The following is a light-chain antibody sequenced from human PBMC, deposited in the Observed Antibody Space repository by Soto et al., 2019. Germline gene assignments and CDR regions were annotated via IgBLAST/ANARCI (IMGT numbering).Light chain of an antibody. CDR1: QDIITY. Sequence: DIQMTQSPSSLSASVGDRVTITCRASQDIITYLAWFQQKQGKAHKSLIYAASSLHSRVPSKFSGSGSGRDFTLTIISLQPEDFATYYCQQYHSYPITFGQGTRLEIK. V-gene: IGKV1-16*02. CDR2: AAS. J-gene: IGKJ5*01. CDR3: QQYHSYPIT.